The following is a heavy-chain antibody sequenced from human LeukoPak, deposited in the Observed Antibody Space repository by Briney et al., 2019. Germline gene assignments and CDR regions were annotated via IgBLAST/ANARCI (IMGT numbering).Heavy chain of an antibody. CDR3: ARFHYDILTGYSGALDY. J-gene: IGHJ4*02. CDR1: GYTFTSYG. Sequence: ASVKVSCKASGYTFTSYGISWVRQAPGQGLEWMGWISAYNGNTNYAQKLQGRVTMTTDTSTSTAYMELRSLRSDDTAVYYCARFHYDILTGYSGALDYWGQGTLVTVSS. V-gene: IGHV1-18*01. D-gene: IGHD3-9*01. CDR2: ISAYNGNT.